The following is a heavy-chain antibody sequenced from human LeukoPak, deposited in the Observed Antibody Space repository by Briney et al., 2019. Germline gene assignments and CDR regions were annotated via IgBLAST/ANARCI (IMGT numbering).Heavy chain of an antibody. Sequence: GGSLRLSCVASGFTFSTYYMSWVRQAPGKGPEWITKINQDGSDRAYVDSVKGRFTISRDNSKNSFYVQMNSLRVEDTAVYYCAELGITMIGGVWGKGTTVTISS. CDR3: AELGITMIGGV. V-gene: IGHV3-7*01. D-gene: IGHD3-10*02. CDR1: GFTFSTYY. J-gene: IGHJ6*04. CDR2: INQDGSDR.